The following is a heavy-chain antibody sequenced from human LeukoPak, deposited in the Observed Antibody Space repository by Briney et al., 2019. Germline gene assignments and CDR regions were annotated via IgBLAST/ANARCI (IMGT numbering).Heavy chain of an antibody. V-gene: IGHV4-30-4*01. D-gene: IGHD3-10*01. CDR2: IYYSGST. CDR3: ARDHFLTGSYYNGMDV. CDR1: GGSISSGGSS. Sequence: SQTLSLTCTVSGGSISSGGSSWSWIRQPPGKGLEWIGYIYYSGSTYYNPSLKSRVTISVDTSKNQFSLKLSSVTAADTAVYYCARDHFLTGSYYNGMDVWGQGTTVTVSS. J-gene: IGHJ6*02.